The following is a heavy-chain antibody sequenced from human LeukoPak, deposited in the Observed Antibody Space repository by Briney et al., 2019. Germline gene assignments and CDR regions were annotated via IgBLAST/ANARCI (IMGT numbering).Heavy chain of an antibody. Sequence: SETLSLTCTVSGGSISSYYWSWIRQPPGKGLEWIGYIYYSGSTNYNPSLKSRVTISVDTSKNQFSLKLSSVTAADTAVYYCARVTNSGWYYFDYWGQGTLVTVSS. CDR2: IYYSGST. CDR3: ARVTNSGWYYFDY. J-gene: IGHJ4*02. CDR1: GGSISSYY. V-gene: IGHV4-59*01. D-gene: IGHD6-19*01.